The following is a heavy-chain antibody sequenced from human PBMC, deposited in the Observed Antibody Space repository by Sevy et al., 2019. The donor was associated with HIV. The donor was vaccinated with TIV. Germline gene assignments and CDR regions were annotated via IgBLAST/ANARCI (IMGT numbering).Heavy chain of an antibody. V-gene: IGHV1-69*13. J-gene: IGHJ4*02. CDR1: GGTFSSYA. CDR2: IIPMYGTP. D-gene: IGHD1-1*01. Sequence: ASVKVSCKASGGTFSSYAIHWVRQAPGQGLEWMGGIIPMYGTPNYAQKFQGRVTITADESTNTAYMELSSLRSEDMALYYCARSGSTGTTSHFDYWGQGTLVTVSS. CDR3: ARSGSTGTTSHFDY.